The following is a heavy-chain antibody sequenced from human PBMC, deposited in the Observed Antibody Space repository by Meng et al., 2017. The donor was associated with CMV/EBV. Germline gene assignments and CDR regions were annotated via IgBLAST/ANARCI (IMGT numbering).Heavy chain of an antibody. Sequence: CAASGFAYPNAWMTWVRQAPGKGLEWVGRIKSKTDGETTDYAAPVRGRFFISRDDSNKMLHLQMNSLKTEDTAVYYCVTDDTGHDWGYWGQGTLVTVSS. D-gene: IGHD5-12*01. CDR1: GFAYPNAW. CDR3: VTDDTGHDWGY. V-gene: IGHV3-15*07. J-gene: IGHJ4*02. CDR2: IKSKTDGETT.